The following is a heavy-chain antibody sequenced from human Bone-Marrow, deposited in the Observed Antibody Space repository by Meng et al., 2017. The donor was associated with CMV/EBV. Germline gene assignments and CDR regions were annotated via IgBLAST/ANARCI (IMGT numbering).Heavy chain of an antibody. J-gene: IGHJ4*02. CDR3: ARNGGNCTNGVCSRIVDY. CDR1: GGSISSGGYY. CDR2: IYYSGST. V-gene: IGHV4-31*03. Sequence: LRLSCTVSGGSISSGGYYWSWIRQHPGKGLEWIGYIYYSGSTYYNPSLKSRVTISVDTSKNQFSLKLSSVTAADTAVYYCARNGGNCTNGVCSRIVDYWGQGPLVTVSS. D-gene: IGHD2-8*01.